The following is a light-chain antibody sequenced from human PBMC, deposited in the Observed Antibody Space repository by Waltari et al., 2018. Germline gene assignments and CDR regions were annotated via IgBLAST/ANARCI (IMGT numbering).Light chain of an antibody. J-gene: IGKJ2*01. CDR2: GAS. CDR3: QQYVSSPLT. CDR1: LRVSSSY. Sequence: EIVLTQSPGTLSLSPGERATLSCRASLRVSSSYLAWYQQKPGQAPRLLIYGASSRATGFPDRFSGSGSGTDFTLTISRLEPEDFAVYYCQQYVSSPLTFGQGTKLEI. V-gene: IGKV3-20*01.